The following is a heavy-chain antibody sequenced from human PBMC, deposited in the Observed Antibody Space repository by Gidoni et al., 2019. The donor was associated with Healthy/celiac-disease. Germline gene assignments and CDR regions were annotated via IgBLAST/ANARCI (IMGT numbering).Heavy chain of an antibody. Sequence: EVQRLESGGGLVQPGGSLRLSCSAPGFTLSSYAMRWVRQAPGKGLEWVSAISGSGGSTYYADSVKGRFTISRDNSKNTLYLQMNSLRAEDTAVYYCAKDFGYYDLLAWGQGTLVTVSS. J-gene: IGHJ5*02. D-gene: IGHD3-22*01. V-gene: IGHV3-23*01. CDR3: AKDFGYYDLLA. CDR1: GFTLSSYA. CDR2: ISGSGGST.